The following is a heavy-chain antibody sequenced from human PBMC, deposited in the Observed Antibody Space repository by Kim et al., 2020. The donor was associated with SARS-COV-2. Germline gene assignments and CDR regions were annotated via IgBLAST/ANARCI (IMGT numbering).Heavy chain of an antibody. Sequence: GGSLRLSCAASGFNLRDYSIHWVRQAPGRGLEWVAVMAYDGDDKYRDSVRGRFTVSRDNSKMRVYLQLRNLRLEDTANYFCTREESAGPKIGDSWGQGTLVTVSS. CDR3: TREESAGPKIGDS. CDR1: GFNLRDYS. V-gene: IGHV3-30*04. D-gene: IGHD6-25*01. CDR2: MAYDGDD. J-gene: IGHJ4*02.